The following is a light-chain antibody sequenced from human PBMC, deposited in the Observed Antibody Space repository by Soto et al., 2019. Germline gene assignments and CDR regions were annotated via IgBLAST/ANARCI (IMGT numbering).Light chain of an antibody. V-gene: IGLV2-14*01. Sequence: QSALTQPASVSGSPGQSITISCTGTSSDVGGYNYVSWYPQHPAKAPKFMIYEVSNRPSGVSNRFSGSKSGNTASLTISGLQAEDEADYYCSSYTSSSTHWVFGGGTKLTVL. J-gene: IGLJ3*02. CDR3: SSYTSSSTHWV. CDR2: EVS. CDR1: SSDVGGYNY.